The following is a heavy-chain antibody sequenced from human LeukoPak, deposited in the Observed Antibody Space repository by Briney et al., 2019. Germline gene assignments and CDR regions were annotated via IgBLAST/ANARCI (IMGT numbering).Heavy chain of an antibody. V-gene: IGHV4-59*01. Sequence: SETLSLICTVSGGSISSYYWNWIRLPPGKGLEWIGSIYKSGSSNYNPSLRSRVTISVDTSKTQFSLKLTSVTAADTAVYYCARGGYFDSPFDYWGQGTLVTVSS. CDR2: IYKSGSS. CDR3: ARGGYFDSPFDY. J-gene: IGHJ4*02. CDR1: GGSISSYY. D-gene: IGHD3-22*01.